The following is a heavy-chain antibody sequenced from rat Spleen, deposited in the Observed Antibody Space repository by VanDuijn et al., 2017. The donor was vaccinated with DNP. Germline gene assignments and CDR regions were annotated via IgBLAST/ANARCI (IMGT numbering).Heavy chain of an antibody. J-gene: IGHJ2*01. CDR2: IITGGGNT. V-gene: IGHV5-25*01. CDR3: ARQDPFDY. CDR1: GFPFSDYY. Sequence: EVQLVEPGGGLVQPGRSMKLSCAASGFPFSDYYMAWVRQAPTKGLEWVASIITGGGNTYYRDSVKGRFTISRDNAKSTLYLQVNSLRSEDTATYYCARQDPFDYWGRGVMVTVSS.